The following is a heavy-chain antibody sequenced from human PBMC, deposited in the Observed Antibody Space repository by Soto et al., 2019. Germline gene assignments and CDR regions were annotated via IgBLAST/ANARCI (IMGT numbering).Heavy chain of an antibody. D-gene: IGHD2-15*01. CDR2: IYYSGST. J-gene: IGHJ5*02. V-gene: IGHV4-39*01. Sequence: ETLSLTCTVSGGSISSSSYYWGWIRQPPGKGLEWIGSIYYSGSTYYNPSLKSRVTISVDTSKNQFSLKLSSVTAADTAVYYCARPSAPMVVAATRVWFDPWGQGTLVTVSS. CDR1: GGSISSSSYY. CDR3: ARPSAPMVVAATRVWFDP.